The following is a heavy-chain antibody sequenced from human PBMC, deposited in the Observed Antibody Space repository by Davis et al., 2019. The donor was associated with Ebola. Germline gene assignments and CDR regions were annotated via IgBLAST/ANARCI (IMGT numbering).Heavy chain of an antibody. J-gene: IGHJ1*01. CDR2: ITGSGDTT. V-gene: IGHV3-23*01. CDR1: GFTFSSYW. Sequence: PGGSLRLSCAASGFTFSSYWMSWVRQAPGRGLEWVSVITGSGDTTYYADSVKGRFTISRDNSKNTLFLHMKSLRADDTALYYCAKVGPGIDIAGNEFFQHWGQGTFVTVSS. D-gene: IGHD6-13*01. CDR3: AKVGPGIDIAGNEFFQH.